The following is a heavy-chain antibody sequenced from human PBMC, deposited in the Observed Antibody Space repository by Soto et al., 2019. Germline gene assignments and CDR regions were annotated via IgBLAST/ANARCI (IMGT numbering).Heavy chain of an antibody. D-gene: IGHD2-8*02. CDR2: ISTAGET. Sequence: EVQLVESGGGLVQPGGSLRLSCAASGFIFSSYDMHWVRQGTGKGLEWVSGISTAGETYYRGSVRGRFTISRENAKISLYLQMNSLRDEDTAVYYCARDAKGLVNACDMWGQGTMVTVSS. V-gene: IGHV3-13*01. CDR1: GFIFSSYD. CDR3: ARDAKGLVNACDM. J-gene: IGHJ3*02.